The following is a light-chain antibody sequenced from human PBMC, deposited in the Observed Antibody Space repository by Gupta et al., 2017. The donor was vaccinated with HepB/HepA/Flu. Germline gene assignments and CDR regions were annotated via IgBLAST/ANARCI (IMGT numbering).Light chain of an antibody. CDR1: KLGDKY. J-gene: IGLJ2*01. CDR2: KDA. Sequence: SYDLTQPPSVSVSPGQTASITCSGDKLGDKYSYWYQQKPGRSPVVVIYKDAKRPSGIPERFSGSNSGNTATLTISGTQSVDEADYYCQAWDSSTAVFGGGTKLTVL. CDR3: QAWDSSTAV. V-gene: IGLV3-1*01.